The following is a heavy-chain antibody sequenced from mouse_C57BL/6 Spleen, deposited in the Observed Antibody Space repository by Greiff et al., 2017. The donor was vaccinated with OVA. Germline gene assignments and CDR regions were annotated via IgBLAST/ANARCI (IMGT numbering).Heavy chain of an antibody. CDR3: ARQGYGSSYPDYAMDY. Sequence: QVQLQQSGAELARPGASVKLSCKASGYTFTSYGISWVKQRTGQGLEWIGEIYPRSGNTYYNEKFKGKATLTADKSSSTAYMELRSLTSEDSAVYFGARQGYGSSYPDYAMDYWGQGTSVTVSS. CDR1: GYTFTSYG. D-gene: IGHD1-1*01. J-gene: IGHJ4*01. CDR2: IYPRSGNT. V-gene: IGHV1-81*01.